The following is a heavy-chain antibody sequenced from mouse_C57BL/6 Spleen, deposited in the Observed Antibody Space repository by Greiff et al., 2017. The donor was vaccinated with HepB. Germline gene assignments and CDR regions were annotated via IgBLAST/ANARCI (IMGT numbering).Heavy chain of an antibody. D-gene: IGHD2-1*01. CDR2: INPSTGGT. CDR3: AREGAYGNFDY. Sequence: EVKLMESGPELVKPGASVKISCKASGYSFTGYYMNWVKQSPEKSLEWIGEINPSTGGTTYNQKFKAKATLTVDKSSSTAYMQLKSLTSEDSAVYYCAREGAYGNFDYWGQGTTLTVSS. CDR1: GYSFTGYY. V-gene: IGHV1-42*01. J-gene: IGHJ2*01.